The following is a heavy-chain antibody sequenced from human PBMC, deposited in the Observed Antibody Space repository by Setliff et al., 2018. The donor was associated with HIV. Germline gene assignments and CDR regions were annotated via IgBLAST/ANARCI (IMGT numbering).Heavy chain of an antibody. CDR1: GYTFTSYA. CDR2: INPYGGAA. Sequence: GASVKVSCKASGYTFTSYAMHWVRQAPGQGLEWMGVINPYGGAADFAQRFRDRLAMTTDTSTSTVFLELSSLRSDDTAVYYCATGYCSSTSCYNYFDYWGQGTLVTVSS. J-gene: IGHJ4*02. V-gene: IGHV1-46*01. CDR3: ATGYCSSTSCYNYFDY. D-gene: IGHD2-2*01.